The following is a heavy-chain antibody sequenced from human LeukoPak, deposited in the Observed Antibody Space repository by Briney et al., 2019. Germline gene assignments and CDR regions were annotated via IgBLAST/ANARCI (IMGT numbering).Heavy chain of an antibody. CDR2: IYYSGST. Sequence: SETLSLTCTVSGGSISSYYWSWIRQPPGKGLEWIGYIYYSGSTNYNPSLKSRVTISVDTSKNQFSLKLSSVTAADTAVYYCARRIAVGTFDYWGKGTLVTVSS. V-gene: IGHV4-59*01. CDR3: ARRIAVGTFDY. J-gene: IGHJ4*02. D-gene: IGHD6-19*01. CDR1: GGSISSYY.